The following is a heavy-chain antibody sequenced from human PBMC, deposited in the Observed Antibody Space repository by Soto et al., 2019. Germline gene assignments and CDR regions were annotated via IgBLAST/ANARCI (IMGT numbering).Heavy chain of an antibody. CDR3: AKDNGSGCDWLRVGDASDI. Sequence: QVQLVESGGGVVQPGRSLRLSCAASGFTFSSYGMHWVRQAPGKGLEWVAVISYDGSNKYYADSVKGRLTISRDNSKNTQYLKMNSLRGEDTAVYYCAKDNGSGCDWLRVGDASDIWGQGTMVTVSS. V-gene: IGHV3-30*18. J-gene: IGHJ3*02. CDR2: ISYDGSNK. CDR1: GFTFSSYG. D-gene: IGHD5-12*01.